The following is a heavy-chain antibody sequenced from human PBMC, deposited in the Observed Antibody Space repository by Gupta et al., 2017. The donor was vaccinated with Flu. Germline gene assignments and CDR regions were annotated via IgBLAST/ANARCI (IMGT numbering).Heavy chain of an antibody. CDR3: ARRITYGKTFDY. J-gene: IGHJ4*02. CDR1: GGSISDTSYY. CDR2: VGYSGNI. V-gene: IGHV4-39*01. D-gene: IGHD2/OR15-2a*01. Sequence: QLQLQESGPGLVKPSETLSLSCTVSGGSISDTSYYWGWIRQPPGKGLEWIGNVGYSGNILYNQYLKSRVTISVDTSKNQVSQKLSSVTAADTAVYYCARRITYGKTFDYWGQGSRGTVSA.